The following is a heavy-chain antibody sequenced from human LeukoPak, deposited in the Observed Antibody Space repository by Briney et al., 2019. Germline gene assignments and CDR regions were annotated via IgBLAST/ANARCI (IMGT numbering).Heavy chain of an antibody. Sequence: PSETLSLTCTVSGGSISSSSYYWGWIRQPPGKGLEWIGSIYYSGSTNYNPSLKSRVTISVDTSKNQFSLKLSSVTAADTAVYYCARGTEWFPYYYYMDVWGKGTTVTVSS. J-gene: IGHJ6*03. CDR3: ARGTEWFPYYYYMDV. D-gene: IGHD3-10*01. CDR1: GGSISSSSYY. V-gene: IGHV4-39*07. CDR2: IYYSGST.